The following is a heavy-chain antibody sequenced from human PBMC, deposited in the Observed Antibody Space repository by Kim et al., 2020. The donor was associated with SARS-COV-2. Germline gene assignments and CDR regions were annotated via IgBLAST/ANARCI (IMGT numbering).Heavy chain of an antibody. V-gene: IGHV4-59*01. J-gene: IGHJ6*04. CDR3: ASSACSSTSCLLMDV. Sequence: SLRSRVTISVDTSTNQFSLKLSSVTAADTAVYYCASSACSSTSCLLMDVWGKGTTVTVSS. D-gene: IGHD2-2*01.